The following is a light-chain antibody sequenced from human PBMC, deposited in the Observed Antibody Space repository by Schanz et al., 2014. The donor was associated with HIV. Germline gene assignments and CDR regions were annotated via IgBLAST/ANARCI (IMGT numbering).Light chain of an antibody. V-gene: IGKV1-17*01. Sequence: DIQMTQSPSSLSASVGDRVTITCRASQGIGNDLGWYQQRPGKAPKRLIYAASTLQSGVPSRFVGGGSGTEFTLTISGLQPEDFATYYCQQYDTYRAFGQGTKVEIK. CDR2: AAS. CDR1: QGIGND. J-gene: IGKJ1*01. CDR3: QQYDTYRA.